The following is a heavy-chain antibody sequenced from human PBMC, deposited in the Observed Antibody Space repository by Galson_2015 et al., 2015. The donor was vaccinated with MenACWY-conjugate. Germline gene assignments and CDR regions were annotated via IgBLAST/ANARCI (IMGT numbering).Heavy chain of an antibody. CDR1: GGSVSSSSYY. J-gene: IGHJ5*02. V-gene: IGHV4-61*01. Sequence: SETLSLTCTVSGGSVSSSSYYWSWIRQPPGKGLEWIGYIFYSGSTNYNPSLKSRVTISVDTSKNQFSLKLSSVSAADTAVYYCAREDRGPYWFDPWGQGTLVTVSS. CDR2: IFYSGST. D-gene: IGHD3-22*01. CDR3: AREDRGPYWFDP.